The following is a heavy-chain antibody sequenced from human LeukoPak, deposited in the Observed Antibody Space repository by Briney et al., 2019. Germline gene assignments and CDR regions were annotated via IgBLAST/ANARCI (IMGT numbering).Heavy chain of an antibody. CDR2: TYYRSKWYN. V-gene: IGHV6-1*01. CDR3: AREGIAVARSLYYYYYMDV. D-gene: IGHD6-19*01. Sequence: SQTLSLTCAISGDSVSSNSAAWNWIRQSPSRGLEWLGRTYYRSKWYNDYAVSVKSRITINPDTSKNQFSLQLNSVTPEDTAVYYCAREGIAVARSLYYYYYMDVWGKGTTVTVSS. J-gene: IGHJ6*03. CDR1: GDSVSSNSAA.